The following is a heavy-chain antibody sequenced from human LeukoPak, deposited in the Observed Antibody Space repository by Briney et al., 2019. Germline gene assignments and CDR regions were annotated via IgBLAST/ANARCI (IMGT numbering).Heavy chain of an antibody. V-gene: IGHV3-23*01. J-gene: IGHJ4*02. D-gene: IGHD4-17*01. CDR3: AKGFHYYGDTGYNY. CDR2: ISGSGGST. CDR1: GFTFSGYA. Sequence: PGGSLRLSCAASGFTFSGYAMSWVRQAPGKGLEWVSAISGSGGSTYYADSVKGRFTISRDNSKNTLYLQMNSLRAEDTAVYYCAKGFHYYGDTGYNYWGQGTLVTVSS.